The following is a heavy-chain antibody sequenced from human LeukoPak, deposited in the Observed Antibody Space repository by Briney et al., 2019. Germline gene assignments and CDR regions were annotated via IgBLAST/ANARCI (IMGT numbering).Heavy chain of an antibody. CDR2: ISSSSTTI. D-gene: IGHD3-10*01. CDR3: ARGMVRGTFDH. V-gene: IGHV3-48*01. Sequence: PGGSLRLSCAASGFTFSSYSMMWVRQAPGKGLEWVSYISSSSTTIHYADSVKGRFTISRDNAKNSVYLQMNSLRAEDTAVYYCARGMVRGTFDHWGQGTLVIVSS. J-gene: IGHJ4*02. CDR1: GFTFSSYS.